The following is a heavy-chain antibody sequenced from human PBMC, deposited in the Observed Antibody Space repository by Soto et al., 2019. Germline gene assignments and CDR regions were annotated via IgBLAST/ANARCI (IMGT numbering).Heavy chain of an antibody. D-gene: IGHD3-10*01. CDR1: GFSLSSSGVG. J-gene: IGHJ4*02. CDR3: AQYGPNGSLDY. V-gene: IGHV2-5*02. CDR2: IYWDDDK. Sequence: QITLKESGPALVTPTQTLTLTCTFSGFSLSSSGVGVAWIRQPPGKALEWLALIYWDDDKRYSPSLKNRFTITKDTSKNQVILTMTNMDLVDTATYYCAQYGPNGSLDYWGQGTLVTVSS.